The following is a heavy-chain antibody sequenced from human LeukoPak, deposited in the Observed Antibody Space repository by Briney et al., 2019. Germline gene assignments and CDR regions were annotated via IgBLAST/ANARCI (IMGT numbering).Heavy chain of an antibody. CDR2: ISSGSSYI. Sequence: PGGSLRLSCAAFGFSFSSYSMNWVRQAPGKGLEWVSSISSGSSYIYYADSVKGRFTISRDNAKNSLYLQMNSLRGEDTAVYDCAVNDAFDFWGQGTMVTVSS. J-gene: IGHJ3*01. V-gene: IGHV3-21*01. CDR1: GFSFSSYS. CDR3: AVNDAFDF.